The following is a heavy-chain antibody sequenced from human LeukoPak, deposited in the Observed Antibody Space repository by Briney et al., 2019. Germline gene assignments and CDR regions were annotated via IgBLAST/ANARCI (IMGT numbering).Heavy chain of an antibody. J-gene: IGHJ5*02. V-gene: IGHV4-38-2*02. D-gene: IGHD3-16*01. CDR3: ARENYDNKHNWFDP. CDR2: IYHSGST. CDR1: GYSISSGYY. Sequence: KASETLSLTCTVSGYSISSGYYWGWIRQPPGKGLEWIGSIYHSGSTYYNPSLKSRVTISVDTSKNQFSLKLSSVTAADTAVYYCARENYDNKHNWFDPWGQGTLVTVSS.